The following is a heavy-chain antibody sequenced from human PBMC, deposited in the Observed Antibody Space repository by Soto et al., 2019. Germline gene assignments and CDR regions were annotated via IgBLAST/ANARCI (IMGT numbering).Heavy chain of an antibody. CDR1: GFSFSSYG. CDR2: IWYDGSNN. J-gene: IGHJ6*03. Sequence: QVQLVESGGGVVQNGRSLRLSCAASGFSFSSYGMHWVRQAPGKGLEWVAVIWYDGSNNYYADYVKGRFTISRDNSNNTLYLQMNSLRAEDRAMYYCASIVVVALIQGYYYFYTDVWGNGTTVTVSS. D-gene: IGHD2-15*01. CDR3: ASIVVVALIQGYYYFYTDV. V-gene: IGHV3-33*01.